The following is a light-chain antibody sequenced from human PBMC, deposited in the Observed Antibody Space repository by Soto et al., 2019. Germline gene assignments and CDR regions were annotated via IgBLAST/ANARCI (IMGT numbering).Light chain of an antibody. Sequence: QSALTQPASVSGPPGQSITISCTGTSSDVGSYNLVSWYQQHPGKAPKLMIYEGSKRPSGVSNRFSGSKSGNTASLTISGLQAEDEADYYCCSYAGSYVFGTGTKVTDL. CDR3: CSYAGSYV. CDR1: SSDVGSYNL. J-gene: IGLJ1*01. CDR2: EGS. V-gene: IGLV2-23*01.